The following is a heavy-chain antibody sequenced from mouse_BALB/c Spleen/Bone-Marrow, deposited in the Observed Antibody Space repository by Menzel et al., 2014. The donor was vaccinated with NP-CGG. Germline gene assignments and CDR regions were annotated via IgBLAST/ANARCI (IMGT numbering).Heavy chain of an antibody. CDR2: IYPGDGDT. CDR3: ARQYGNYFDY. V-gene: IGHV1-80*01. J-gene: IGHJ2*01. D-gene: IGHD2-10*02. Sequence: QVQLQQSGAELVWPGSSVKISCKASGYAFSSYWMNWVKQRPGQGLEWIGQIYPGDGDTNYNGKFKGKATLTADKSSSTAYMQLSSLTSEDSAVYFCARQYGNYFDYWGQGTTLTVSS. CDR1: GYAFSSYW.